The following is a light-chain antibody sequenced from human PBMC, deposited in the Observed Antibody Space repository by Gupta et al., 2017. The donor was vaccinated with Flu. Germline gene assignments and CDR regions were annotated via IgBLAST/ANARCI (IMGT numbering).Light chain of an antibody. V-gene: IGLV2-14*01. Sequence: TISCTGTSSDVGGYSYVSWYQHHPGKAPKLMIYEVINRPSGVSNRFSGSKSGNTASLTISGLQAEDEADYYCSSYTSSNSLEFGGGTKLTVL. CDR1: SSDVGGYSY. CDR2: EVI. J-gene: IGLJ3*02. CDR3: SSYTSSNSLE.